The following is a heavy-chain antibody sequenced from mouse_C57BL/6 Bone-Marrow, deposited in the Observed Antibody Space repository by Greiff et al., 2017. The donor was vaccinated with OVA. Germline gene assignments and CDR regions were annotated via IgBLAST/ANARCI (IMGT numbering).Heavy chain of an antibody. V-gene: IGHV1-81*01. Sequence: VKLQESGAELARPGASVKLSCKASGYTFTSYGISWVKQRTGQGLEWIGEIYPRSGNTYYNEKFKGKATLTADKSSSTAYMELRSLTSEDSAVYFCARGGTAQATWFGYWGQGTLVTVSA. J-gene: IGHJ3*01. D-gene: IGHD3-2*02. CDR1: GYTFTSYG. CDR2: IYPRSGNT. CDR3: ARGGTAQATWFGY.